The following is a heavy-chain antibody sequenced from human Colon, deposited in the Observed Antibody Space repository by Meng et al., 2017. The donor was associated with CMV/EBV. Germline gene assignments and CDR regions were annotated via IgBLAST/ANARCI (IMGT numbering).Heavy chain of an antibody. Sequence: GESLKISCAASEFIFNYYGMHWLRQAPGKGLEWLSFIDIDGTQRHDADIVWGRFIVSKDKSKNTVFLEMNSLRVGDTAVYYCVGHQGGPRDGVRLVWGQGKQVTVSS. CDR1: EFIFNYYG. CDR2: IDIDGTQR. D-gene: IGHD3-10*01. CDR3: VGHQGGPRDGVRLV. V-gene: IGHV3-30*02. J-gene: IGHJ4*02.